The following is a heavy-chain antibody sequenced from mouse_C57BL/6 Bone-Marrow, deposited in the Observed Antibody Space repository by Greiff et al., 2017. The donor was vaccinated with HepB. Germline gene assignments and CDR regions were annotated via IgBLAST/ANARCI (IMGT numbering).Heavy chain of an antibody. Sequence: DVKLQESGTVLARPGASVKMSCKTSGYTFTSYWMHWVKQRPGQGLEWIGAIYPGNSDTSYNQKFKGKAKLTAVTSASTAYMELSSLTNEDSAVYYCTRESYYYGSSYVYYAMDYWGQGTSVTVSS. J-gene: IGHJ4*01. CDR2: IYPGNSDT. V-gene: IGHV1-5*01. CDR1: GYTFTSYW. CDR3: TRESYYYGSSYVYYAMDY. D-gene: IGHD1-1*01.